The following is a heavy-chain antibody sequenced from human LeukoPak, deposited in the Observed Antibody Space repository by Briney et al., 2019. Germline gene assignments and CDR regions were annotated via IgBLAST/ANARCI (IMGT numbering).Heavy chain of an antibody. CDR3: TKDYSSGWYGGIDY. Sequence: SGGSLRLSCAASGFAFSNCGMHWVRQAPGKGLEWVAVITYDGNTKYYLDSVKGRFTISRDNSKNTLYLQMSSLRGEDTAVYYCTKDYSSGWYGGIDYWGQGAPVTVSS. J-gene: IGHJ4*02. CDR2: ITYDGNTK. V-gene: IGHV3-30*18. D-gene: IGHD6-19*01. CDR1: GFAFSNCG.